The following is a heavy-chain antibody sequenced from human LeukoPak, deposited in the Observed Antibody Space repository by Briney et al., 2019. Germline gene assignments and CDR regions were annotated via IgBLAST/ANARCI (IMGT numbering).Heavy chain of an antibody. Sequence: GGSLRLSCAASGFTFSSYAMTWVRQAPGKGLVWVSHINSDGSWTSYADSVKGRFTISKDNAKNTVYLQMNNLRAEDTAVYYCVSFYETYWGRGTLVTVSS. CDR3: VSFYETY. CDR2: INSDGSWT. V-gene: IGHV3-74*01. J-gene: IGHJ4*02. CDR1: GFTFSSYA. D-gene: IGHD2-2*01.